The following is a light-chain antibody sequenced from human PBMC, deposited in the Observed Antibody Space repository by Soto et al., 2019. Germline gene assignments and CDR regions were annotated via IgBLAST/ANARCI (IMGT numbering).Light chain of an antibody. CDR3: QQYNSSPWT. V-gene: IGKV1-8*01. CDR1: QGISSY. CDR2: QAS. J-gene: IGKJ1*01. Sequence: LRMTQSPSSFSASTGDRVTITGGASQGISSYLAWYQQKPGKAPKLLIYQASLLGSGVPSRFSGSGSGTEFTLTISSLQPDDLATYYSQQYNSSPWTFGQGTKADI.